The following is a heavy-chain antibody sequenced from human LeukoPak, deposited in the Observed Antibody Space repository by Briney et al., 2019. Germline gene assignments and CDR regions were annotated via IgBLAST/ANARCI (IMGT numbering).Heavy chain of an antibody. D-gene: IGHD6-13*01. CDR3: ARLGPAAGTSFDY. V-gene: IGHV4-59*08. CDR1: GGSISSYY. CDR2: ISYSGST. J-gene: IGHJ4*02. Sequence: SETLSLTCAVSGGSISSYYWSWIRQPPGKGLEWIGYISYSGSTNYSPSLKSRVTMSVDTSKNQFSLKLSSVTAADTAVYYCARLGPAAGTSFDYWGQGTLVTVSS.